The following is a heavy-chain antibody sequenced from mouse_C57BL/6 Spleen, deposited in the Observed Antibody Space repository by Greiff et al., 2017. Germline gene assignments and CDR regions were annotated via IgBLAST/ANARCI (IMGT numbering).Heavy chain of an antibody. D-gene: IGHD1-1*01. CDR3: ASRAENYYGSSYGFDY. CDR1: GYTFTSYW. CDR2: IDPNSGGT. Sequence: QVQLQSGAELVKPGASVKLSCKASGYTFTSYWMHWVKQRPGRGLEWIGRIDPNSGGTKYNEKFKSKATLTVDKPSSTAYMQLSSLTSEDSAVYYCASRAENYYGSSYGFDYWGQGTTLTVSS. J-gene: IGHJ2*01. V-gene: IGHV1-72*01.